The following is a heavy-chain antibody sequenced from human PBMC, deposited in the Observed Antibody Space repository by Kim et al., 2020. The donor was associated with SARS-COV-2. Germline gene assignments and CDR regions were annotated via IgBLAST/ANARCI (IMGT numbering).Heavy chain of an antibody. J-gene: IGHJ5*02. CDR3: ARFGWGVPAANWFDP. CDR2: IYYSGST. Sequence: SETLSLTCTVSGGSISSYYWSWIRQPPGKGLEWIGYIYYSGSTNYNPSLKSRVTISVDTSKNQFSLKLSSVTAADTAVYYCARFGWGVPAANWFDPWGQG. CDR1: GGSISSYY. D-gene: IGHD2-2*01. V-gene: IGHV4-59*13.